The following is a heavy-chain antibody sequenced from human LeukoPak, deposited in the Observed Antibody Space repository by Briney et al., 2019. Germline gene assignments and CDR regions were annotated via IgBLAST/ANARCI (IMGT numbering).Heavy chain of an antibody. J-gene: IGHJ5*02. D-gene: IGHD3-3*01. CDR3: AREVWSGYLVPHARYDFRDVRFDP. V-gene: IGHV1-18*01. Sequence: GASVKVSCKASGYTFISYGISWVRQAPGQGLEWMGWISAYNGNTNYAQNFQGRVTMTTDTSTSTAYMELRSLRSDDTAVYYCAREVWSGYLVPHARYDFRDVRFDPWGQGTLVTVSS. CDR1: GYTFISYG. CDR2: ISAYNGNT.